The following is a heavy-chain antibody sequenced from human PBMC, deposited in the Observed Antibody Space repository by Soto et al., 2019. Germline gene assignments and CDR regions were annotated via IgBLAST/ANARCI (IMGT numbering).Heavy chain of an antibody. V-gene: IGHV3-7*01. Sequence: GGSLRLSCSATGFTFSNYWMSWVRQAPGRGLEWVANMNQGGNEKFYVDSVKGRFTISRDNTKNSLYLQMNGLRADDTAVYYCARDTSGYDGGSFDSWGQGTLFTVPS. CDR1: GFTFSNYW. CDR2: MNQGGNEK. J-gene: IGHJ4*02. D-gene: IGHD5-12*01. CDR3: ARDTSGYDGGSFDS.